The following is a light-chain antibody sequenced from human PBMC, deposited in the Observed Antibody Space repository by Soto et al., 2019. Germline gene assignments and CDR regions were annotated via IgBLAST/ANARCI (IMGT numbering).Light chain of an antibody. CDR2: GAS. V-gene: IGKV3D-15*01. CDR3: QQYNNWPLT. J-gene: IGKJ4*01. Sequence: IVLAQSPGTLSLSPGERATLACSASQSVSSSYLAWYQQKPGQAPRLLIYGASSRATGIPARFSGSGSGTEFTLTISSLQSEDFALYYCQQYNNWPLTFGGGTKVDI. CDR1: QSVSSSY.